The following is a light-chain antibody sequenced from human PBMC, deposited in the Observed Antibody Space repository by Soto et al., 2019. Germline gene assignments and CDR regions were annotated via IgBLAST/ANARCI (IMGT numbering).Light chain of an antibody. V-gene: IGKV4-1*01. CDR2: WAS. J-gene: IGKJ3*01. CDR3: QQYYTTPFS. Sequence: DIVMTQSPHSLAVSLGEGATINCRSSQSVVHNSNNLNYLAWYQQKPGQPPKLLIYWASTRESGVPDRFSGSGSGTDFTLTISGLQTEDVEVYFCQQYYTTPFSFGHGTKVDIX. CDR1: QSVVHNSNNLNY.